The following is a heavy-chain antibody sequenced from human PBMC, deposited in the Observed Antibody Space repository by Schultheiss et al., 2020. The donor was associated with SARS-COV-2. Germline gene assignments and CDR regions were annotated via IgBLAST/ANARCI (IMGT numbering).Heavy chain of an antibody. CDR1: GGSISSYY. Sequence: SETLSLTCTVSGGSISSYYWSWIRQPPGKGLEWIGYIYYSGSSKYNPSIKSRVTISVDTSKNQFSLKMTSVAEADTAVYYCARDLHYYDSSEGFDYWGQGTLVTVSS. D-gene: IGHD3-22*01. V-gene: IGHV4-59*01. CDR2: IYYSGSS. CDR3: ARDLHYYDSSEGFDY. J-gene: IGHJ4*02.